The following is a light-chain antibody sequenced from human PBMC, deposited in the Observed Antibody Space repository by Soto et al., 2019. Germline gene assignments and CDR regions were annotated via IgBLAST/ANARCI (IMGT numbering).Light chain of an antibody. V-gene: IGKV1-5*03. CDR1: QSIGSW. CDR3: QQYSTYPYA. Sequence: DIPMTQSPSTLSASVGDRVTITCRASQSIGSWLAWYQQKPGKAPKLLIYEASTLQYGAPPMFSGSGSGTEFPLTIGGLPPDDFSTYFCQQYSTYPYAFGQGTKVEI. CDR2: EAS. J-gene: IGKJ1*01.